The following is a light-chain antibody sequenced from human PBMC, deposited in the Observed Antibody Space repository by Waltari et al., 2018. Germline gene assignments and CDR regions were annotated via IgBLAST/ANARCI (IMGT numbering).Light chain of an antibody. Sequence: DIQMTQSPSSLSASVGDRVTVTCRASQGISNFLNWYQQKPGKAPKLLIYTASTLQSGVPSRFSGDGSGTVFTLTISSLQPEDFATYYCQQSYSTPITFGQGTRLEIK. V-gene: IGKV1-39*01. J-gene: IGKJ5*01. CDR3: QQSYSTPIT. CDR2: TAS. CDR1: QGISNF.